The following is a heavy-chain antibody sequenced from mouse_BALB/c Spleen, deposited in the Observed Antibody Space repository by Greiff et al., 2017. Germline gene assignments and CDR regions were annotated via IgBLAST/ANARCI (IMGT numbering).Heavy chain of an antibody. V-gene: IGHV5-12-2*01. CDR2: ISNGGGST. Sequence: EVQRVESGGGLVQPGGSLKLSCAASGFTFSSYTMSWVRQTPEKRLEWVAYISNGGGSTYYPDTVKGRCTISRDNAKNTLYLQMSSLKSEDTAMYYCARHRSGAMDYWGQGTTVTVSS. CDR1: GFTFSSYT. J-gene: IGHJ4*01. CDR3: ARHRSGAMDY.